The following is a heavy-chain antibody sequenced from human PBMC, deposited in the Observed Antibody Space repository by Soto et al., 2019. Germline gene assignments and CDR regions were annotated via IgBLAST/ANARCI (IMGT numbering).Heavy chain of an antibody. CDR1: GGTFSSYA. CDR3: ARLFHDSSGYQPREIDY. Sequence: QVQLVQSGAEVKKPGSSVKVSCQASGGTFSSYAISWVRQAPGQGREWMGGIIPIGGTANYAQELQGRVTITADESTSTAYMELSSLRSEDTAVYYCARLFHDSSGYQPREIDYWGQGTLVTVSS. CDR2: IIPIGGTA. D-gene: IGHD3-22*01. J-gene: IGHJ4*02. V-gene: IGHV1-69*01.